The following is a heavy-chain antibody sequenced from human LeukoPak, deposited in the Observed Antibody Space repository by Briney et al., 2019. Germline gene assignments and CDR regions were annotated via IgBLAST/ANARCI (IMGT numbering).Heavy chain of an antibody. CDR1: GGSISSYY. Sequence: SETLSLTCTVSGGSISSYYWSWIRQPAGKGLEWIGRIYTSGSTNYNPSLKSRVTMSVDTSKNQFSLKLSSVTAADTAVYYCARSIGLAVAAHSNGEHYYYYGMDVWGQGTTVTVPS. J-gene: IGHJ6*02. D-gene: IGHD6-19*01. CDR3: ARSIGLAVAAHSNGEHYYYYGMDV. CDR2: IYTSGST. V-gene: IGHV4-4*07.